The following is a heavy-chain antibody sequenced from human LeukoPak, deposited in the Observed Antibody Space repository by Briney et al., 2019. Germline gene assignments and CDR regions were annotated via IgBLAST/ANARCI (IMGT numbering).Heavy chain of an antibody. CDR3: ARQVDCSSTSCYVLEPYFDY. Sequence: SETLSLTCTVSGGSISSYYWSWIRQPPGKGLEWIGYIYYSGSTNYNPSLKSRVTISVDTSKNQFSLKLSSVTAADTAVYYCARQVDCSSTSCYVLEPYFDYWGRGTLVTVSS. J-gene: IGHJ4*02. CDR2: IYYSGST. V-gene: IGHV4-59*01. CDR1: GGSISSYY. D-gene: IGHD2-2*01.